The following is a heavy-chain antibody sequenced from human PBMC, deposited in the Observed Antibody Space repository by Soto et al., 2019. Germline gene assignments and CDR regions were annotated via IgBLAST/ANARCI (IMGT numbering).Heavy chain of an antibody. D-gene: IGHD3-22*01. CDR1: GYTFTSYG. V-gene: IGHV1-3*01. J-gene: IGHJ4*02. CDR2: INYGNVNT. Sequence: ASVKVSCKASGYTFTSYGMNWVGQAPGRGLEGMGWINYGNVNTKYSQKFQGRVTIERDTSARPAYMELSSLRSEDTAVYYCARGGYFDSSNYLAYWGLGTLVTVSS. CDR3: ARGGYFDSSNYLAY.